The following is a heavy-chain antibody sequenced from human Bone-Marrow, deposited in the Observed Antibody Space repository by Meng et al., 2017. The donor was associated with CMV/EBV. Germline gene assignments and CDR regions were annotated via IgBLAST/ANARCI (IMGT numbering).Heavy chain of an antibody. CDR3: ARDYVRTAMVTRYYFDN. CDR2: ITSSSAFI. J-gene: IGHJ4*02. Sequence: FNLSSYGMIWVRQAPGKGLEWLSSITSSSAFIYYADSVKGRFTISRDNAKNSLYLQMNSLRAEDTAVYYCARDYVRTAMVTRYYFDNWGQGTLVTVSS. V-gene: IGHV3-21*01. CDR1: FNLSSYG. D-gene: IGHD2-21*02.